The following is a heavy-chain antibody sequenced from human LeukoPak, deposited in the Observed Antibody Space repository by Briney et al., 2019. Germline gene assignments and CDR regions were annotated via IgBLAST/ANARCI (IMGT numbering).Heavy chain of an antibody. Sequence: ASVKVSCKASGYTFTGYYMHWVRQAPGQGLEWMGWINPNSGGTDYAQKFQGRVTMTRDTSISTAYMELSRLRSDDTAVYYCARDLAVSGELLQVYWGQGTLVTVSS. J-gene: IGHJ4*02. CDR2: INPNSGGT. D-gene: IGHD1-26*01. CDR1: GYTFTGYY. CDR3: ARDLAVSGELLQVY. V-gene: IGHV1-2*02.